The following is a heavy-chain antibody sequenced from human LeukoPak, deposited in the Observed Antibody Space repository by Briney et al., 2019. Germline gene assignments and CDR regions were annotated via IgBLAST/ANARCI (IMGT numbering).Heavy chain of an antibody. CDR2: IYYSGST. D-gene: IGHD3-10*01. J-gene: IGHJ5*02. Sequence: SETLSLTCTVSGGSISSSSHYWGWIRQPPGKGLEWIGSIYYSGSTYYNPSLKSRVTISVDTSKNQFSLKLGSVTAADTAVYYCARALPMVRGVITPFWFDPWGQGTLVTVSS. CDR3: ARALPMVRGVITPFWFDP. V-gene: IGHV4-39*07. CDR1: GGSISSSSHY.